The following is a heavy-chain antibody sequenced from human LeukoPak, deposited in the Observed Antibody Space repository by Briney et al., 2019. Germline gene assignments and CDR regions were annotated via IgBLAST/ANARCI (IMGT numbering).Heavy chain of an antibody. CDR1: GFTFDDYA. CDR3: ARDFSLTRLERPFDY. J-gene: IGHJ4*02. Sequence: GGSLRLSCAASGFTFDDYAMHWVRQAPGKGLEWVSGISWNSGSISYADSVKGRFTISRDNAKNSLYLQMNSLRGEDTAVYYCARDFSLTRLERPFDYWGQGTLVTVSS. V-gene: IGHV3-9*01. D-gene: IGHD1-1*01. CDR2: ISWNSGSI.